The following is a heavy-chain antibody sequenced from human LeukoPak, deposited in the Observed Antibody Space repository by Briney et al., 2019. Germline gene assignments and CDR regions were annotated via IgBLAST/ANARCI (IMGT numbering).Heavy chain of an antibody. CDR1: GFTFSSYA. D-gene: IGHD6-13*01. V-gene: IGHV3-23*01. Sequence: GGSLRLSCAASGFTFSSYAMSWVRQAPGKGLEWVSAISGSGGSTYYADSVKGRFTISRDNSKNTLYLQMNSLRAEDTAVYYCARGMRRDIAAAGTLVRAFDIWGQGTMVTVSS. CDR3: ARGMRRDIAAAGTLVRAFDI. J-gene: IGHJ3*02. CDR2: ISGSGGST.